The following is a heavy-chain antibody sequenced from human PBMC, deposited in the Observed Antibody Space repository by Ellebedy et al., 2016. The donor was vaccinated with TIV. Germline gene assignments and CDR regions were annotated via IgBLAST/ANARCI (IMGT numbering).Heavy chain of an antibody. J-gene: IGHJ4*02. V-gene: IGHV4-59*01. CDR1: GGSISRYY. CDR2: IYSSGRT. CDR3: SAAYGRVTPAY. Sequence: MPSETLSLTCTVSGGSISRYYWTWFRQPPGKGLEWIGYIYSSGRTDYKHYLKSRLAISVDTSRNQISLKLSSVTAADTAGYYCSAAYGRVTPAYWGQGTLVTVSS. D-gene: IGHD4-17*01.